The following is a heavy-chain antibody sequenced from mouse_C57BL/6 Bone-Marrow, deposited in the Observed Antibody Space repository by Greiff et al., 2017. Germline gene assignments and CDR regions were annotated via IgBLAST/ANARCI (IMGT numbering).Heavy chain of an antibody. J-gene: IGHJ2*01. CDR1: GYTFTSYW. Sequence: QVQLQQPGAELVKPGASVKMSCKASGYTFTSYWITWVKQRPGQGLEWIGDIYPGSGSTNYNEKFKSKATLTVDTSSSTAYMQLSSLTSEDSAVYYCARGGLLLRSVDYWGQGTTLTVSS. CDR2: IYPGSGST. D-gene: IGHD1-1*01. V-gene: IGHV1-55*01. CDR3: ARGGLLLRSVDY.